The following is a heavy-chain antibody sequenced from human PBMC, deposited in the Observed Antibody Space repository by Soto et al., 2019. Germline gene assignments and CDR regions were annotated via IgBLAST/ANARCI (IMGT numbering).Heavy chain of an antibody. J-gene: IGHJ5*02. CDR3: ATQEVGGSYVYTFDP. CDR1: GGSISSSSYY. CDR2: IYYSGST. D-gene: IGHD1-26*01. Sequence: QLQLQESGPGLVKPSETLSLTCTVSGGSISSSSYYWGWIRQPPGKGLEWIGSIYYSGSTYYNPSLKSRVTTSXXXSXXHFSPKLSSVTAADTAVYYCATQEVGGSYVYTFDPWGQGTLVTVSS. V-gene: IGHV4-39*02.